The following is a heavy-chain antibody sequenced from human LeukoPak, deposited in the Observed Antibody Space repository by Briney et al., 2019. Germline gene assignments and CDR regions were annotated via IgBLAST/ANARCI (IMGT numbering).Heavy chain of an antibody. Sequence: GGSLRLSCAASGFTFSNYAMSWVRQAPGKGLEWVAVISYDGSNTYYADSVKGRFTISRDNSKNMLYLQMNSLRAKDTAVYYCAKPYYYGSRSYMDYWGQGTLVTVSS. D-gene: IGHD3-10*01. CDR2: ISYDGSNT. J-gene: IGHJ4*02. CDR1: GFTFSNYA. CDR3: AKPYYYGSRSYMDY. V-gene: IGHV3-30*18.